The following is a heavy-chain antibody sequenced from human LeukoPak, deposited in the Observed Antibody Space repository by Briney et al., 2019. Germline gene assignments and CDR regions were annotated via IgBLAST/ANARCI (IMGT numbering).Heavy chain of an antibody. CDR2: INPDSGGT. V-gene: IGHV1-2*02. CDR3: ARALYGDYVGSDFQH. J-gene: IGHJ1*01. D-gene: IGHD4-17*01. CDR1: GGTFSSYA. Sequence: ASVKVSCKASGGTFSSYAISWVRQAPGQGLEWMGWINPDSGGTNYAQKFQGRVTMTRDTSISTAYMELSRLRSDDTAVYYCARALYGDYVGSDFQHWGQGTLVTVSS.